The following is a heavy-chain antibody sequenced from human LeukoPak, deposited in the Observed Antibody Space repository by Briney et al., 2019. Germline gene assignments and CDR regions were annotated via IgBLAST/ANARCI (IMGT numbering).Heavy chain of an antibody. D-gene: IGHD2-2*02. CDR2: IIPIFGTA. CDR3: ARAGGYCSSTSCYSNFDY. CDR1: GGTFSSYA. Sequence: SVKVSCKASGGTFSSYAISWVRQAPGQGLEWMGGIIPIFGTANYAQKFQGRVTITADESTSTAYMELSSLRSEDTAVYYCARAGGYCSSTSCYSNFDYWGQGTLVTASS. V-gene: IGHV1-69*01. J-gene: IGHJ4*02.